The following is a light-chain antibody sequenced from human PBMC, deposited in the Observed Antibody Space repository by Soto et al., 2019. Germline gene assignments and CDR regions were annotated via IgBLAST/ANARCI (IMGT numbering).Light chain of an antibody. CDR2: GAS. CDR3: QQYYDYPPLI. CDR1: RNINRK. Sequence: EIVMTQSPATLSVSPGERATLSCRASRNINRKLAWYQQKPGQAPRLLISGASTRATGSPARFSGSGSGTEFTLTISSLQSEDCAVYYCQQYYDYPPLIFGGGTKVEIK. V-gene: IGKV3-15*01. J-gene: IGKJ4*01.